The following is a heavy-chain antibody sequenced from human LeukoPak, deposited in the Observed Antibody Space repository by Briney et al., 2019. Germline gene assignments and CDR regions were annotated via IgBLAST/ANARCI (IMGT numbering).Heavy chain of an antibody. Sequence: SETLSLTCAVYGGSFSGYYWSWIRQPPGKGLEWIGEINHSGSTNYNPSLKSRVTISVDTSKNQFPLKLSSVTAADTAVYYCARGRIAARPGAFDIWGQGTMVTVSS. V-gene: IGHV4-34*01. CDR2: INHSGST. J-gene: IGHJ3*02. CDR1: GGSFSGYY. CDR3: ARGRIAARPGAFDI. D-gene: IGHD6-6*01.